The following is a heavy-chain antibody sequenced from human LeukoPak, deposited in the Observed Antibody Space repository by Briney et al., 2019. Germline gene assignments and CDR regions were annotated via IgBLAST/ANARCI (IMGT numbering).Heavy chain of an antibody. CDR3: GKALYYGSGSYQLDY. CDR2: IYSGGST. CDR1: GFTVSSNY. J-gene: IGHJ4*02. V-gene: IGHV3-53*01. D-gene: IGHD3-10*01. Sequence: PGGSLRLSCAASGFTVSSNYMSWVRQAPGKGLEWVSVIYSGGSTYYADSVKGRFAISRDNSKNTLYLQMNSLRAEDTAIYYCGKALYYGSGSYQLDYWGQGTLSPSPQ.